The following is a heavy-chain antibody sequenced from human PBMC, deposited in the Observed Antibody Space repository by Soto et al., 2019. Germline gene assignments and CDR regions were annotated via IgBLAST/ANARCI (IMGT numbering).Heavy chain of an antibody. Sequence: GGSLRLSCAASGFTFSSYEMNWVRQAPGKGLEWVSYISSSGSTIYYADSVKGRFTISRDNAKNSLYLQMNSLRAEDTAVYYCARDSGANIVLVVAPSLGMLVWGPGPRATVFS. CDR1: GFTFSSYE. V-gene: IGHV3-48*03. CDR2: ISSSGSTI. J-gene: IGHJ6*02. D-gene: IGHD2-15*01. CDR3: ARDSGANIVLVVAPSLGMLV.